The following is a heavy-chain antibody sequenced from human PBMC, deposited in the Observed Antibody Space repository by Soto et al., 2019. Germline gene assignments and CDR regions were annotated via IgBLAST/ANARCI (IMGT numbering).Heavy chain of an antibody. CDR1: GFTFSNAW. J-gene: IGHJ6*01. D-gene: IGHD3-10*01. CDR3: TRGMVRGVILHLGYGLHV. CDR2: LKSKTDGGTT. V-gene: IGHV3-15*07. Sequence: PGGSLRLACAASGFTFSNAWMNWVRQAPGKGLEWVGRLKSKTDGGTTDYAAPVKGKLTLPRHDSQKTPYLQIKSLKTEDTAVYYCTRGMVRGVILHLGYGLHVRGQGATVTGSS.